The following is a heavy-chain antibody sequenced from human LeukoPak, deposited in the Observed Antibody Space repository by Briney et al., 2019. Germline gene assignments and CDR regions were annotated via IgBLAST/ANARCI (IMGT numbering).Heavy chain of an antibody. CDR2: IYSGGST. V-gene: IGHV3-53*01. J-gene: IGHJ1*01. D-gene: IGHD2-2*01. Sequence: GGSLRLSCAASGFTVSSNYMSWVRQAPGKGLEWVSVIYSGGSTYYADSVKGRFTISRDNSKNTLYLQMNSLRAEDTAVYYCAKLGDIVVVPAALNFQHWGQGTLVTVSS. CDR1: GFTVSSNY. CDR3: AKLGDIVVVPAALNFQH.